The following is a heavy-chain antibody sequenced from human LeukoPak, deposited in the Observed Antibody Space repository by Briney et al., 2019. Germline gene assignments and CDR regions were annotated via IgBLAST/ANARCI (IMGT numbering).Heavy chain of an antibody. CDR1: GGSVSSGSYY. CDR3: AREFDYDFSSGYGMDV. Sequence: SETLSLTCTVSGGSVSSGSYYWSWIRQPPGKELEWIGYIYYSGSTNYNPSLKSRVTISVDTSKNQFSLKLSSVTAADTAVYYCAREFDYDFSSGYGMDVWGQGTTVTVSS. J-gene: IGHJ6*02. CDR2: IYYSGST. V-gene: IGHV4-61*01. D-gene: IGHD3-3*01.